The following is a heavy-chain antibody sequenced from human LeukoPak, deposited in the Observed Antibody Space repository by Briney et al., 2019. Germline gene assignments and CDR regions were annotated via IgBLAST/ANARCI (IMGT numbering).Heavy chain of an antibody. J-gene: IGHJ5*02. CDR3: ARDRRYSSWWFDP. D-gene: IGHD6-13*01. CDR1: GYTFTGYY. CDR2: INPNSGGT. Sequence: ASVKVSCKASGYTFTGYYMHWVRQAPGQGLEWMGWINPNSGGTNYAQKFQGRVTMTRDTSISTAYMELSRLRSDDTAVYYCARDRRYSSWWFDPWGQGTLVTVSS. V-gene: IGHV1-2*02.